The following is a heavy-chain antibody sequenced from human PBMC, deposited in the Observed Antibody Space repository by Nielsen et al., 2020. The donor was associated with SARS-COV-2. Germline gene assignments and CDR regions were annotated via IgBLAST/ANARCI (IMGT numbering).Heavy chain of an antibody. CDR1: GFTFANHW. J-gene: IGHJ6*02. Sequence: GESLKISCAASGFTFANHWMTWVRQAPGKGLEWVANIKQDGSEKYFVDSVQGRFTISRDNSKNTLYLQMNSLRAEDTAVYYCARDIFGVVYGMDVWGQGTTVTVSS. CDR3: ARDIFGVVYGMDV. D-gene: IGHD3-3*02. V-gene: IGHV3-7*01. CDR2: IKQDGSEK.